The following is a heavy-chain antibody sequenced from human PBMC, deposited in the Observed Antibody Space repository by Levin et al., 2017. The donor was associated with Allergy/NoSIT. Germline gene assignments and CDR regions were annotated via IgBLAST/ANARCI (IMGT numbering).Heavy chain of an antibody. CDR1: GFTFSSYW. CDR3: ARVRAASRASSWYAGVVYYMDV. V-gene: IGHV3-74*01. CDR2: INSDGSST. J-gene: IGHJ6*03. Sequence: AGGSLRLSCAASGFTFSSYWMHWVRQAPGKGLVWVSRINSDGSSTSYADSVKGRFTISIDNAKNTLYLQMNSLRAEDTAVYYCARVRAASRASSWYAGVVYYMDVWGKGTTVTVSS. D-gene: IGHD6-13*01.